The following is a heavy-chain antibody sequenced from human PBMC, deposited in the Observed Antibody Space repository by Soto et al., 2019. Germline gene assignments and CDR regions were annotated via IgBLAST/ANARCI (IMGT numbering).Heavy chain of an antibody. CDR2: ISDNGGSA. D-gene: IGHD6-6*01. CDR3: AKRVPHSSSFPYFDY. Sequence: PGGSLRLSCAASGFTFSSYGMNWVRQAPGKGLEWVSSISDNGGSAYYAESVKGRFTISRDNSKNTLYLQVNSLRAEDTAVYYCAKRVPHSSSFPYFDYWGQGTLVTVSS. CDR1: GFTFSSYG. J-gene: IGHJ4*02. V-gene: IGHV3-23*01.